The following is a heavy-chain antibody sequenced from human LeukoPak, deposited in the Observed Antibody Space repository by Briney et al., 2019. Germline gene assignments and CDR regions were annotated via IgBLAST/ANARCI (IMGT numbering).Heavy chain of an antibody. Sequence: GGSLRLSCAASGFIVNSYVMSWVRQAPGKGLEWVSLIRGSGGSTYYADSVRGRFTISRDNSKNTLYLQMNSLRAEDTAVYYCAKGGLYYYDSSGYSDYWGQGTLVTVSS. CDR3: AKGGLYYYDSSGYSDY. CDR1: GFIVNSYV. D-gene: IGHD3-22*01. J-gene: IGHJ4*02. V-gene: IGHV3-23*01. CDR2: IRGSGGST.